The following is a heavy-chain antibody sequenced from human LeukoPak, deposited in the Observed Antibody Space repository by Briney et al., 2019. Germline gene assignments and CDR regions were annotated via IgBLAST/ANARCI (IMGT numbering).Heavy chain of an antibody. CDR1: GGTFSSYA. J-gene: IGHJ6*02. CDR2: IIPIFGTA. CDR3: ARGGTNWNYHHYYGMDV. V-gene: IGHV1-69*13. Sequence: WASVKVSRKASGGTFSSYAISWVRQAPGQGLEWMGGIIPIFGTANYAQKFQGRVTITADESTSTAYMELSSLRSEDTAVYYCARGGTNWNYHHYYGMDVWGQGTTVTVSS. D-gene: IGHD1-1*01.